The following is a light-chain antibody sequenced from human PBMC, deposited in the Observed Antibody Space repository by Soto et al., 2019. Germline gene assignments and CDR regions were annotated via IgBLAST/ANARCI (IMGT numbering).Light chain of an antibody. CDR3: SSYTSSSTYF. V-gene: IGLV2-14*01. Sequence: QSVLTQPASVSGSPGQSITISCTGTSSDVGGYISVSWYQQHPGKAPKLMIYEVSNRPSGVSSRFSGSKSGNTASLTISGLQAEDEADYYCSSYTSSSTYFFGTGTTVTVL. CDR1: SSDVGGYIS. CDR2: EVS. J-gene: IGLJ1*01.